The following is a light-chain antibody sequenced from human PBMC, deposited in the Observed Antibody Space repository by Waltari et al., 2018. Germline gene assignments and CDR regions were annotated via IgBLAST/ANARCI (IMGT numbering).Light chain of an antibody. CDR3: CSYAASSTYV. CDR1: SRDLCGYDY. V-gene: IGLV2-11*01. Sequence: QSALTQPRSVSGSPGQSVTISCTGTSRDLCGYDYVSWFQQHPGKAPKLLIYDVRERPSGVPDRFSGSKSGNTASLTISGLQAEDEADYYCCSYAASSTYVFGTGTEVTVL. CDR2: DVR. J-gene: IGLJ1*01.